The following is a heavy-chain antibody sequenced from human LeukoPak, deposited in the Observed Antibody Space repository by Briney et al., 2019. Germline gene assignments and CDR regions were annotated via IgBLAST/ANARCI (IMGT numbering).Heavy chain of an antibody. CDR2: IKSKTDGGTT. Sequence: PGGSLRLSCAASGFTFSNAWMSWVRQAPGKGLEWVGRIKSKTDGGTTDYAAPVKGRFTISRDDSKSIAYLQMNSLKTEDTAVYYCTRGGIAAAGTGGPVDYWGQGTLVTVSS. J-gene: IGHJ4*02. V-gene: IGHV3-15*01. CDR1: GFTFSNAW. D-gene: IGHD6-13*01. CDR3: TRGGIAAAGTGGPVDY.